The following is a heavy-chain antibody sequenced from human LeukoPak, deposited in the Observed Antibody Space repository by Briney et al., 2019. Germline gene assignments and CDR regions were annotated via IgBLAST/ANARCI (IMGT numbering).Heavy chain of an antibody. V-gene: IGHV4-34*01. Sequence: SETLSLTCAVYGGSFSGYYWSWIRQPPGKGLEWIGYIYHSGSTYYNPSLKSRVTISVDRSKNQFSLKLSSVTAADTAVYYCARVGFPYYFDYWGQGTLVTVSS. CDR2: IYHSGST. CDR3: ARVGFPYYFDY. J-gene: IGHJ4*02. D-gene: IGHD3-10*01. CDR1: GGSFSGYY.